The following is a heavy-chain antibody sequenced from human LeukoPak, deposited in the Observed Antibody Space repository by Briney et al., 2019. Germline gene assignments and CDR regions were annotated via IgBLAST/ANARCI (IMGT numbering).Heavy chain of an antibody. CDR3: ARGEVGATEFDY. J-gene: IGHJ4*02. Sequence: ASVKVSCKASGYTFTSYDINWVRQATGQGLEWMGWMNPNSGNTGYAQKFQGRVTMTRNTSISTAYMELSSLTSEDTALYYCARGEVGATEFDYWGQGTLVTVSS. D-gene: IGHD1-26*01. CDR1: GYTFTSYD. V-gene: IGHV1-8*01. CDR2: MNPNSGNT.